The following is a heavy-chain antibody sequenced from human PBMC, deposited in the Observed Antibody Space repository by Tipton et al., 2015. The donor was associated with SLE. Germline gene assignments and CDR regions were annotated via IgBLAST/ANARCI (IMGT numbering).Heavy chain of an antibody. CDR2: MNANTGNT. D-gene: IGHD6-13*01. CDR3: ARGGAAAGFDY. J-gene: IGHJ4*02. V-gene: IGHV1-8*01. CDR1: GYTFARYD. Sequence: QSGPEVKKPGASVKVSCKASGYTFARYDINWVRQATGQGLEWMGWMNANTGNTGYEQKFQGRVTMTRNTSMRTAYMEVSSLRSEDTAVYYCARGGAAAGFDYWGQGTLVTVSS.